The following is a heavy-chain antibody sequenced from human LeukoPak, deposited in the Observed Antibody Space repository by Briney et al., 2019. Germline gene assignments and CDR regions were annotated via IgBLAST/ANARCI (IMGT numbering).Heavy chain of an antibody. CDR3: AREGITGTTGDAFDI. J-gene: IGHJ3*02. CDR2: IYYSGST. V-gene: IGHV4-59*12. Sequence: SETLSLTCTVSGGSISSYYWSWIRQPPGKGLEWIGYIYYSGSTNYNPSLKSRVTISVDTSKNQFSLKLSSVTAADTAVYYCAREGITGTTGDAFDIWGQGTMVTVSS. CDR1: GGSISSYY. D-gene: IGHD1-7*01.